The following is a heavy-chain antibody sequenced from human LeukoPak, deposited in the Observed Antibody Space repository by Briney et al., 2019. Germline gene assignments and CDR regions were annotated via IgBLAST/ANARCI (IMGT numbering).Heavy chain of an antibody. CDR1: GGSISSSSYY. V-gene: IGHV4-39*07. D-gene: IGHD6-13*01. CDR3: ARDAGVVGAAAVDY. J-gene: IGHJ4*02. CDR2: IYHSGST. Sequence: SEILSLTCTVSGGSISSSSYYWGWIRQPPGKGLEWIGSIYHSGSTYYNPSLKSRVTISVDTSKNQFSLKLSSVTAADTAVYYCARDAGVVGAAAVDYWGQGTLVTVSS.